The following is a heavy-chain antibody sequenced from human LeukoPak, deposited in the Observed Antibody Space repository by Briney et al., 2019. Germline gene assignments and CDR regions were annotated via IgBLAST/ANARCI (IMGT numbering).Heavy chain of an antibody. J-gene: IGHJ4*02. Sequence: GGSLRLSCTASGFTFSSYSMNRVRQAPGKGLEWVSSISSSSSYIYYADSVKGRFTISRDNAKNSLYLQMNSLRAEDTAVYYCAAFPFLEWLPSYFDYWGQGTLVTVSS. CDR2: ISSSSSYI. CDR3: AAFPFLEWLPSYFDY. V-gene: IGHV3-21*01. D-gene: IGHD3-3*01. CDR1: GFTFSSYS.